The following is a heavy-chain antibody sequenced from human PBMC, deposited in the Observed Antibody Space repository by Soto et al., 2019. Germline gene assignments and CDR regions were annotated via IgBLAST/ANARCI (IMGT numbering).Heavy chain of an antibody. CDR1: GFAFSTHS. CDR2: ITGSSSSI. CDR3: ARDPISGYDYFDY. J-gene: IGHJ4*02. Sequence: EVQLVESGGGLVQPGGSLRLSCAASGFAFSTHSMNWVRQAPGKGLEWVSHITGSSSSIYYADSVKGRFTISRDNAKNSLYLQMTSLRDEDAAVYYCARDPISGYDYFDYWGQGTLVTVSS. D-gene: IGHD5-12*01. V-gene: IGHV3-48*02.